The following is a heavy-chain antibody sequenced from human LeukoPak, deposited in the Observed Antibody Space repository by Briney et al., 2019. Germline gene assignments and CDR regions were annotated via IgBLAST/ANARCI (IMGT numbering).Heavy chain of an antibody. CDR2: ISYDGNNK. CDR1: GFTFSRNV. V-gene: IGHV3-30*01. J-gene: IGHJ6*03. D-gene: IGHD3-10*01. Sequence: GGSLRLSCAASGFTFSRNVMHWVRQAPGKGLEWVALISYDGNNKFYADSVKGRFTISRDNSRSTQYLQMNSLRGEDAAVYSCARGGIPTGPYYYFYYMDVWGNGTAVAVSS. CDR3: ARGGIPTGPYYYFYYMDV.